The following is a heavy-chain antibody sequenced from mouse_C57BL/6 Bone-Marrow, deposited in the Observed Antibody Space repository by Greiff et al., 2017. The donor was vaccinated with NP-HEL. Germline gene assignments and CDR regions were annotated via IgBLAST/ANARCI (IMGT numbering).Heavy chain of an antibody. V-gene: IGHV1-61*01. D-gene: IGHD2-2*01. Sequence: QVQLQQPGAELVRPGSSVKLSCKASGYPFTSYWMDWVKQRPGQGLEWIGNIYPSDSETHYNQKFKDKAPLPVAKSSSTAYMQRSILTSEDSAVYYCARKNGYDVGPWFAYWGKGTLVTVSA. CDR1: GYPFTSYW. CDR2: IYPSDSET. J-gene: IGHJ3*01. CDR3: ARKNGYDVGPWFAY.